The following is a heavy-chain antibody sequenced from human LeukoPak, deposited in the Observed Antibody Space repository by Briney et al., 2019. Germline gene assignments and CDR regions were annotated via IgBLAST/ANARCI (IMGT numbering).Heavy chain of an antibody. CDR2: ISSSSSYI. J-gene: IGHJ4*02. CDR3: AREGLVGFSSD. D-gene: IGHD6-19*01. V-gene: IGHV3-21*01. Sequence: GSLRLSCAASGFTFSSYSMNWVRQAPGKGLEWVSSISSSSSYIYYADSVKGRFTISRDNAKNSLYLQMNSLRAEDTAVYYCAREGLVGFSSDWGQGTLVTVSS. CDR1: GFTFSSYS.